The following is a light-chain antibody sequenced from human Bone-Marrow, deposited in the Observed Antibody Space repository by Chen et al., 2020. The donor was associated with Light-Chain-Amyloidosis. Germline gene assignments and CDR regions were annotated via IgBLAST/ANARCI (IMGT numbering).Light chain of an antibody. CDR3: QVWDGLLDHVV. CDR1: KIGIKS. J-gene: IGLJ2*01. CDR2: YDT. Sequence: SYVLTQPPSVSVAPGATAPLTCGGNKIGIKSVHWYHQKPGQAPVLVVYYDTERPSGIPVRFSGTNAGNTATLTSSRVEDGDEADYYGQVWDGLLDHVVFGGGTRLTVL. V-gene: IGLV3-21*04.